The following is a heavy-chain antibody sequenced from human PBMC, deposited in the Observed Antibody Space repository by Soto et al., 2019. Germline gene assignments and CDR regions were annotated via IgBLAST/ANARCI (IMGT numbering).Heavy chain of an antibody. CDR2: IIPIFGTA. D-gene: IGHD2-8*01. CDR3: ARSLYCTNGVCRHYGMDV. CDR1: GGTFSSYA. Sequence: QVQLVQSGAEVKKPGSSVKVSCKASGGTFSSYAISCVRQAPGQGLEWMGGIIPIFGTANYAQKFQGRVMITADESTSTGYMELSSLRSEDTAVYYCARSLYCTNGVCRHYGMDVWGQVTTVTGSS. V-gene: IGHV1-69*01. J-gene: IGHJ6*02.